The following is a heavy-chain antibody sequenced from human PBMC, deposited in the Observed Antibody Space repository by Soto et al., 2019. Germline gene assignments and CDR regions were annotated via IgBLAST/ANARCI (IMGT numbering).Heavy chain of an antibody. CDR2: ISSSGSTI. CDR1: GFTFSSYE. V-gene: IGHV3-48*03. D-gene: IGHD1-7*01. J-gene: IGHJ3*02. Sequence: GGSLRLSCAASGFTFSSYEMNWVRQDPGKGLEWVSYISSSGSTIYYADSVKGRFTISRDNAKNSLYLQMNSLRAEDTAVYYCAIAITGTLEDAFDIWGQGTMVTVSS. CDR3: AIAITGTLEDAFDI.